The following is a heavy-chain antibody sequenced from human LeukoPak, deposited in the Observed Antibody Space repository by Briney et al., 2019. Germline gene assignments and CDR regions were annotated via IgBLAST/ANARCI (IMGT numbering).Heavy chain of an antibody. Sequence: PSETLSLTCTVSGGSISSYYWSWIRQPPGKGLEWFGYIYYSGSTNYNPSLKSRVTISVDTSKNQFSLKLSSVTAADTAVYYCARATTSSGWLGGDYWGQGTLVTVSS. CDR3: ARATTSSGWLGGDY. D-gene: IGHD6-19*01. CDR2: IYYSGST. V-gene: IGHV4-59*01. J-gene: IGHJ4*02. CDR1: GGSISSYY.